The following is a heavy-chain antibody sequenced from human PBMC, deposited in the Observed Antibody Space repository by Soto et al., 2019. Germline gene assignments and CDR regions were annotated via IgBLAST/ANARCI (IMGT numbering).Heavy chain of an antibody. Sequence: GGSLRLSCATSGFTFSSSSMNWVRQVPGKGLEWVSGISYYSGSIGYADSVKGRFTISRDNAKNSLYLQMNSLRAEDTALYYCAKSMGGTANGMDVWGQGTTVTVSS. V-gene: IGHV3-9*01. CDR3: AKSMGGTANGMDV. D-gene: IGHD2-15*01. J-gene: IGHJ6*02. CDR1: GFTFSSSS. CDR2: ISYYSGSI.